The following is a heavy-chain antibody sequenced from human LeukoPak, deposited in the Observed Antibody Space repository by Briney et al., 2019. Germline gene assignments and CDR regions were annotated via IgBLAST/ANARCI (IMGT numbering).Heavy chain of an antibody. CDR3: ARIGYSSSSLDY. D-gene: IGHD6-6*01. CDR2: IKQDGSVK. V-gene: IGHV3-7*01. CDR1: GFTFSNYW. J-gene: IGHJ4*02. Sequence: GGSLRLSCAASGFTFSNYWMSWVRQAPGKGLEWVANIKQDGSVKYYVDSVKGRFTISRDNAKNFLQMNSLRVEDTAVYYCARIGYSSSSLDYWGQGTLVTVSS.